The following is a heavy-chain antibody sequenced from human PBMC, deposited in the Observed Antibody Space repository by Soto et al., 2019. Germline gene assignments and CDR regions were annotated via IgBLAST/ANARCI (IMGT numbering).Heavy chain of an antibody. V-gene: IGHV3-53*01. D-gene: IGHD2-8*01. CDR3: ARDVGYCTNGVCYIGNGMDV. CDR2: IYSGGST. Sequence: GGSLRLSCAASGFTFSSNYMSWVRQAPGKGLEWVSVIYSGGSTYYADSVKGRFTISRDNSKNTLYLQMNSLRAEDTAVYYCARDVGYCTNGVCYIGNGMDVWGQGTTVTVSS. J-gene: IGHJ6*02. CDR1: GFTFSSNY.